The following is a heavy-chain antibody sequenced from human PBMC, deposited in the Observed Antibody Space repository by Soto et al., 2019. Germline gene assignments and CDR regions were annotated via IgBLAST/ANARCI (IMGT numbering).Heavy chain of an antibody. CDR2: IIPIFGTA. Sequence: ASVKVTFKASGGTFSSYAISWVRQAPGQGLEWMGGIIPIFGTANYAQKFQGRVTITADESTSTAYMELSSLRSEDTAVYYCARGSSPANYYDSSGSLGYWGQGTLVTVSS. J-gene: IGHJ4*02. V-gene: IGHV1-69*13. CDR3: ARGSSPANYYDSSGSLGY. D-gene: IGHD3-22*01. CDR1: GGTFSSYA.